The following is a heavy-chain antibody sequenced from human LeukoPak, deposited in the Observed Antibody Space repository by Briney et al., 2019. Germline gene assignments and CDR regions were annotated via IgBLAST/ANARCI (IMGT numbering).Heavy chain of an antibody. CDR1: GFTFGDYA. CDR2: IDTDGSTT. Sequence: GGSLRLSCATSGFTFGDYAMSWVCQPPRKGLVWVSRIDTDGSTTTYADSVKGRFTISRDNAKNTVYLQINSLRAEDTAVYYCATLNSFGNDYWGQGVRVTVSS. J-gene: IGHJ4*02. D-gene: IGHD4-23*01. CDR3: ATLNSFGNDY. V-gene: IGHV3-74*01.